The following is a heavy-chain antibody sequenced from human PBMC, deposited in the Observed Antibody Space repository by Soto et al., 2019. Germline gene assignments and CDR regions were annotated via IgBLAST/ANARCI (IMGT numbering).Heavy chain of an antibody. Sequence: GGSLRLSCAASGLTLSDYYMSWIRQAPGKGLEWVSYISRSGSTIYYADSVKGRFTISRDNAKNSLSLQMNSLRAEDTAVYYCARWDCSGGNCYPNWAFDYWGQGTLVTVSS. D-gene: IGHD2-15*01. CDR1: GLTLSDYY. CDR3: ARWDCSGGNCYPNWAFDY. V-gene: IGHV3-11*01. J-gene: IGHJ4*02. CDR2: ISRSGSTI.